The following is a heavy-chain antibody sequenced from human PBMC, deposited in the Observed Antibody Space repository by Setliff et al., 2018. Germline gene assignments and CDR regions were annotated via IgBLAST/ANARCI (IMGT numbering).Heavy chain of an antibody. V-gene: IGHV4-4*08. CDR2: IDTSGST. J-gene: IGHJ4*02. Sequence: SETLSLTCTVSGGSINNYYWSWVRQSPGKGLEWIGYIDTSGSTDYNPSLKSRVTISVDTSKNQLSLKLSSVTAADTAVYYCARSEGRRDGYNWWGQGTLVTVSS. D-gene: IGHD5-12*01. CDR3: ARSEGRRDGYNW. CDR1: GGSINNYY.